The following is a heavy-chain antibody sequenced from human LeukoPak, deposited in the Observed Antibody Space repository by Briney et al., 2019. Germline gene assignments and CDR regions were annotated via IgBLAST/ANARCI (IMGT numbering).Heavy chain of an antibody. CDR2: INAGNGNT. CDR1: GYTFTSYA. D-gene: IGHD2-15*01. V-gene: IGHV1-3*01. Sequence: ASVKVSCKASGYTFTSYALQWLRQAPGQRLEWMGWINAGNGNTKYSQKFQGRVTITRDTSASTAYMELSSLRSEDTAVYYCARDRCSGGSCYWTYWGQGTLVTVSS. CDR3: ARDRCSGGSCYWTY. J-gene: IGHJ4*02.